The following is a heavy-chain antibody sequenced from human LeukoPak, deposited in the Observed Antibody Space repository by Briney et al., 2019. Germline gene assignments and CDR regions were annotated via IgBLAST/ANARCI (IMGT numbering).Heavy chain of an antibody. V-gene: IGHV3-15*01. Sequence: GGSLRLSCAASGFTFSNAWMSWVRQAPGKGLEWVGRIKSKTDGGTTDYAAPVKGRFTISRDDSKNTLYLQMNSLKTEDTAVYYCTTGPYSSSWYTYWGQGTLVTVSS. CDR2: IKSKTDGGTT. J-gene: IGHJ4*02. CDR3: TTGPYSSSWYTY. CDR1: GFTFSNAW. D-gene: IGHD6-13*01.